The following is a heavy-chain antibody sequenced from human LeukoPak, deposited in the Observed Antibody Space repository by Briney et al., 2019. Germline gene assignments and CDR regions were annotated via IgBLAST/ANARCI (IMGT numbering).Heavy chain of an antibody. V-gene: IGHV3-53*01. CDR1: GFTFDDYA. D-gene: IGHD4-23*01. CDR2: IYSGGTT. CDR3: ARRAGGYSHPYDY. J-gene: IGHJ4*02. Sequence: GGSLRLSCAASGFTFDDYAMHWVRQVPGKGLEWVSLIYSGGTTYYADSVKGRFTISRDNSKNTLYLQMNSLRAEDTAVYYCARRAGGYSHPYDYWGQGILVTVSS.